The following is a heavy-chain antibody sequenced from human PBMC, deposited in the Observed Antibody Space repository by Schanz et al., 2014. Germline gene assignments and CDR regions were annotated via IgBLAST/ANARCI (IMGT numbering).Heavy chain of an antibody. CDR3: AKRCSSTSCSHGAFDM. V-gene: IGHV3-21*04. J-gene: IGHJ3*02. CDR2: ISSTSTYI. Sequence: EVQLVESGGGLVQPGDSLRLSCAASGFTFSSYTMKWVRQAPGKGLEWVSSISSTSTYINYADSVKGRFIIPRDNSKNTLYLQMNSLRDEDTAMYYCAKRCSSTSCSHGAFDMWGQGTMVTVSS. D-gene: IGHD2-2*01. CDR1: GFTFSSYT.